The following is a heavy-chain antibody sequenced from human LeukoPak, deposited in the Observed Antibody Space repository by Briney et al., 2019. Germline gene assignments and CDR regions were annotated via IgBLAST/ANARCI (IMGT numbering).Heavy chain of an antibody. D-gene: IGHD2-2*02. CDR1: GFTFSDYY. Sequence: GGSLRLSCAASGFTFSDYYMSWIRQAPGKGLEWVSYISSSGSTIYYADSVEGRFTISRDNAKNSLYLQVNSLRAEDTAVYYCARDLVSRIVVVPAAILLGYWGQGTLVTVSS. V-gene: IGHV3-11*01. CDR3: ARDLVSRIVVVPAAILLGY. CDR2: ISSSGSTI. J-gene: IGHJ4*02.